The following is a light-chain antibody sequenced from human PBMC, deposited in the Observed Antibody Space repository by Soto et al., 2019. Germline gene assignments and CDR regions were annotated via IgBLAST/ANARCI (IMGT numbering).Light chain of an antibody. CDR2: DAS. CDR3: QQSDNWPWT. J-gene: IGKJ1*01. Sequence: ETVLTQSPATLSLSPGERATLSCRASQTIRRNLAWYQHKPGQAPRLIIYDASNMATGIPGRFSGSESGTDFTLTISNLEPKDFAFYYSQQSDNWPWTFGQGAKVEIK. V-gene: IGKV3-11*01. CDR1: QTIRRN.